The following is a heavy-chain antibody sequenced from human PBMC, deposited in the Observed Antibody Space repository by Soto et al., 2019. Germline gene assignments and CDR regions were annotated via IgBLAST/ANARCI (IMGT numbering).Heavy chain of an antibody. V-gene: IGHV3-7*01. CDR2: IRQDGSEK. J-gene: IGHJ4*02. D-gene: IGHD1-1*01. CDR1: GFRFISHW. CDR3: ARTTGATGHEFYFDY. Sequence: PGGSLRLSCAASGFRFISHWMSWVRQAPGKGLEWVANIRQDGSEKYFVDSVKGRFTISRDNARNSVSLQMNSLRAEDTAVYYCARTTGATGHEFYFDYWGQGTLVTVSS.